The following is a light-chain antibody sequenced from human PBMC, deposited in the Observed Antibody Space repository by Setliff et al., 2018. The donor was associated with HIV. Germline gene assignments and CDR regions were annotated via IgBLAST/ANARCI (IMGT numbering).Light chain of an antibody. J-gene: IGLJ1*01. Sequence: QSVLTQPASVSGSPGQSITISCTGTSSDVGVYDYVSWYQQHPGKVPKLMLYEVGNRPSGVSNRFSGSKSGNTASLTISGLQAEDEADYYCCPYTSSTTLVFGTGTKVTVL. CDR1: SSDVGVYDY. CDR3: CPYTSSTTLV. V-gene: IGLV2-14*01. CDR2: EVG.